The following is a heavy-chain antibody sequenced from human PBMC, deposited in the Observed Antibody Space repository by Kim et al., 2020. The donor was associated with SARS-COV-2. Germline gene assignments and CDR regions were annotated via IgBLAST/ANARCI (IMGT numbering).Heavy chain of an antibody. V-gene: IGHV4-39*01. J-gene: IGHJ6*02. CDR2: FYYSGGT. Sequence: SETLSLTCTVSGGSIDSTYYYWGWIRQPPGKGLEWIGNFYYSGGTNYNPSLKSRVTISGDTSKNQFSLELSSVTAADTAVYYCARQVVTTLYYYYGMDVWGQGTTVTVSS. CDR3: ARQVVTTLYYYYGMDV. CDR1: GGSIDSTYYY. D-gene: IGHD4-4*01.